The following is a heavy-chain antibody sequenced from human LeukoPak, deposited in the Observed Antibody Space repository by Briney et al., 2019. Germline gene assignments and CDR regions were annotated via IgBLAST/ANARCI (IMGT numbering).Heavy chain of an antibody. Sequence: SVKVSCKASGGTFSSYAVSWVRQAPGQGLEWMGRIIPIFGTANYAQKFQGRVTITTDESTSTAYMELSSLRSEDTAVYYCARGRTWIQPGYWFDPWGQGTLVTVSS. CDR3: ARGRTWIQPGYWFDP. CDR1: GGTFSSYA. D-gene: IGHD5-18*01. J-gene: IGHJ5*02. CDR2: IIPIFGTA. V-gene: IGHV1-69*05.